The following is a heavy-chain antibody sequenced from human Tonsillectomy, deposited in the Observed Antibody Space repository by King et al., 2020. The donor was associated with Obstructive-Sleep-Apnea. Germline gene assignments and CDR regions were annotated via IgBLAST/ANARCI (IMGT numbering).Heavy chain of an antibody. V-gene: IGHV4-34*01. CDR3: ARGSGAAAVNWFDP. J-gene: IGHJ5*02. CDR1: GGSFSDYY. D-gene: IGHD6-13*01. CDR2: INHSGST. Sequence: VQLQQWGAGLLKPSETLSLTCAVFGGSFSDYYGSWIRQPPGKGLEWIGEINHSGSTNYNPSLKSRVTISVDTSKNQFSLQLNSVTAADTAVYYCARGSGAAAVNWFDPWGQGTLVTVSS.